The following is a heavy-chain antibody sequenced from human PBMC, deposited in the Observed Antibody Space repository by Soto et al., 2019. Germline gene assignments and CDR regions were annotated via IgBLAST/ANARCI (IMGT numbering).Heavy chain of an antibody. CDR3: AREVGGSPFDY. CDR2: INKSGGDI. V-gene: IGHV3-23*04. D-gene: IGHD1-26*01. CDR1: GFLFSEYA. Sequence: EVHLVQSGGGLVQPGGSLRLSCAASGFLFSEYAMTWVRQAPGKGLEWVSGINKSGGDIEYADSVKGRVTISRDNSKNTLYLQMDRLTAADTAVYFCAREVGGSPFDYWGQGTLVIVSS. J-gene: IGHJ4*02.